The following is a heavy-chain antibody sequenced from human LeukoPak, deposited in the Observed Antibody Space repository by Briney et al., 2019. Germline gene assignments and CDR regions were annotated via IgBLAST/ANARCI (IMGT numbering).Heavy chain of an antibody. CDR3: ARTSSGWYYYYYYMDV. CDR1: GYTFTGYY. D-gene: IGHD6-19*01. J-gene: IGHJ6*03. CDR2: MNPNSGNT. Sequence: ASVKVSCKASGYTFTGYYMHWVRQAPGQGLEWMGWMNPNSGNTGYAQKFQGRVTITRNTSISTAYMELSSLRSEDTAVYYCARTSSGWYYYYYYMDVWGKGTTVTVSS. V-gene: IGHV1-8*03.